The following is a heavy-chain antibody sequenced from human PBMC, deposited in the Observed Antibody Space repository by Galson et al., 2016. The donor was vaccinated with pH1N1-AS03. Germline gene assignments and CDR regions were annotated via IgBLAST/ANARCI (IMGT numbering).Heavy chain of an antibody. V-gene: IGHV1-18*01. CDR2: ISTYTGGT. CDR1: GYTFTHFG. CDR3: AGDTISGVDLQRRCDA. Sequence: SAKFSCKASGYTFTHFGISWVRQASGQGLQCLGWISTYTGGTNYAQKFPGRVTMTTDTSTNTIYMELRTLTSYDTALYYCAGDTISGVDLQRRCDAWGQGTLVTVSS. J-gene: IGHJ5*02. D-gene: IGHD3-3*01.